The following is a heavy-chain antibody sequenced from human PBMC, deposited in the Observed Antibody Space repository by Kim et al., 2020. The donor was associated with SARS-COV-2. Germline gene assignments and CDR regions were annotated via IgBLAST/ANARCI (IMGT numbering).Heavy chain of an antibody. V-gene: IGHV1-2*02. CDR3: ATERGIYGSGSYGLFDY. Sequence: ASVKVSCKASGYTFTGYYMHWVRQAPGQGLEWMGWINPNSGGTNYAQKFQGRVTMTRDTSISTAYMELSRLRSDDTAVYYCATERGIYGSGSYGLFDYWGPGTLVTVSS. CDR1: GYTFTGYY. D-gene: IGHD3-10*01. CDR2: INPNSGGT. J-gene: IGHJ4*02.